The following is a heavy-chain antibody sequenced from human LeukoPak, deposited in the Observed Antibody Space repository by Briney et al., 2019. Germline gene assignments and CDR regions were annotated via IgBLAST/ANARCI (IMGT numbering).Heavy chain of an antibody. Sequence: SETLSLTCTVSGGSISSGDYYWSWIRQPPGKGLEWIGYIYYSGSTNYNPSLKSRVTISVDKSKNQFSLKLSSMTAADTAVYYCAREGPYAFDIWGQGTMVTVSS. CDR3: AREGPYAFDI. J-gene: IGHJ3*02. CDR2: IYYSGST. CDR1: GGSISSGDYY. V-gene: IGHV4-30-4*01.